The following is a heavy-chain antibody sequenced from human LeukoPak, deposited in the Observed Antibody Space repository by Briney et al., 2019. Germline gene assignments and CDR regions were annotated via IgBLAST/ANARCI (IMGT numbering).Heavy chain of an antibody. J-gene: IGHJ6*02. V-gene: IGHV3-30*18. CDR3: AKEGYYYDSSGYNYYYGMDV. CDR1: GFTFSSYG. D-gene: IGHD3-22*01. CDR2: ISYDGSNK. Sequence: GRSLRLSCAASGFTFSSYGMHWVRQAPGKGLEWVADISYDGSNKYYADSVKGRFTISRDNSKNTLYLQMNSLRAKDTAVYYCAKEGYYYDSSGYNYYYGMDVWGQGTTVTVSS.